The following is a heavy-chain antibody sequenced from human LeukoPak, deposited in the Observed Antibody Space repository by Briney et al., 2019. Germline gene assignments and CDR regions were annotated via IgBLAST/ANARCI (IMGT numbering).Heavy chain of an antibody. CDR2: VCGAGGNT. Sequence: GSLRLSCSASGFTFYSYAMSWVRQAPGKGLEWGLGVCGAGGNTYYADSVKGRFTISRDNSRNTLYLQMHSLRAEDTAVYYCAKESYCGGDCSSAGNWFDPWGQGTLVTVSS. CDR1: GFTFYSYA. J-gene: IGHJ5*02. CDR3: AKESYCGGDCSSAGNWFDP. V-gene: IGHV3-23*01. D-gene: IGHD2-21*02.